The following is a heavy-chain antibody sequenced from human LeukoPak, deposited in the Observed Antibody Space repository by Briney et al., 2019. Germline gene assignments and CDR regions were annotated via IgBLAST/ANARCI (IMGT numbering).Heavy chain of an antibody. Sequence: GGSLRLSCAASGFTFSSYGMHWVRQAPGKGLEWVAVISYDGSNKYYADSVKGRFTISRDNSKNTLYLQMNSLRAEDTAVYYCARDVKATIAVVPDASDIWGQGTMVTVSS. CDR3: ARDVKATIAVVPDASDI. V-gene: IGHV3-30*03. D-gene: IGHD6-19*01. CDR2: ISYDGSNK. J-gene: IGHJ3*02. CDR1: GFTFSSYG.